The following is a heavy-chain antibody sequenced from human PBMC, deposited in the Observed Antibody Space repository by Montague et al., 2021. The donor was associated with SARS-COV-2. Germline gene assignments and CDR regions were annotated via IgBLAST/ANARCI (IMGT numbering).Heavy chain of an antibody. Sequence: SETLSLTCIVSGGSVSSGSYYWSWIRQPPGEGLEWIGYIYYSGSTNYNPSLKSRVTISVDTSKNQFSLKLSSVTAADTAVYYCARDPWRITIFGVVTGYGMDVWGQGTTVTVSS. CDR1: GGSVSSGSYY. CDR2: IYYSGST. CDR3: ARDPWRITIFGVVTGYGMDV. V-gene: IGHV4-61*01. J-gene: IGHJ6*02. D-gene: IGHD3-3*01.